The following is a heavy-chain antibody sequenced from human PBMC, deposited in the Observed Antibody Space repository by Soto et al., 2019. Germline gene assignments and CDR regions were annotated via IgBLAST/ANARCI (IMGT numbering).Heavy chain of an antibody. Sequence: ASVKVSCKASGYTFTSYGISWVRQAPGQGLEWMGWISAYNGNTNYAQKLQGRVTMTTDTSTSTAYMELRSLRSDDTAVYYCARDNGYXSGGSCPSYYYYYGMDVWGQGTTVTVSS. V-gene: IGHV1-18*01. D-gene: IGHD2-15*01. CDR1: GYTFTSYG. CDR3: ARDNGYXSGGSCPSYYYYYGMDV. CDR2: ISAYNGNT. J-gene: IGHJ6*02.